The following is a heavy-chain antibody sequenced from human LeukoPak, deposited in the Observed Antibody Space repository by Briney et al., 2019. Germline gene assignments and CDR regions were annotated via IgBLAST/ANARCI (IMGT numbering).Heavy chain of an antibody. CDR3: ARDFHVRLYDIGGYSY. V-gene: IGHV3-48*01. D-gene: IGHD3-22*01. J-gene: IGHJ4*02. CDR2: ISRRRRTI. Sequence: GGSLRLSCGACEFIFRSYSMNWVRETPGKGLEGVSYISRRRRTIYYADSVKVGFTICRYNADNVLYLQMNSLRAEDTAVYYCARDFHVRLYDIGGYSYWGQGTLVTVSS. CDR1: EFIFRSYS.